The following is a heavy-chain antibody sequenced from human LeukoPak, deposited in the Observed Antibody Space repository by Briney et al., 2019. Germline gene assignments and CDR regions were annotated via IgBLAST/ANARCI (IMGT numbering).Heavy chain of an antibody. D-gene: IGHD4-17*01. V-gene: IGHV4-59*08. CDR3: ARHEVYGDYIFDY. Sequence: SETLSLTCTVSGGSISSYYWSWIRQPPGKGLEGIGYIYYSGSTNYNPSLKSRVTISVDTSKNQFSLKLSSVTAADTAVYYCARHEVYGDYIFDYWGQGTLVTVSS. CDR1: GGSISSYY. J-gene: IGHJ4*02. CDR2: IYYSGST.